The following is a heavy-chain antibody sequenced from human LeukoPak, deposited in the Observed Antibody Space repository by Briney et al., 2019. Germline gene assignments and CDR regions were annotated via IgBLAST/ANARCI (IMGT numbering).Heavy chain of an antibody. CDR2: INHSGST. CDR1: GGSFSGYY. J-gene: IGHJ5*02. V-gene: IGHV4-34*01. D-gene: IGHD2-8*01. Sequence: SETLSLTCAVYGGSFSGYYWSWIRQPPGKGLEWIGEINHSGSTNYNPSLKSRVTISVDTSKNQFSLKLSSVTAADTAVYYRAKNRKYCTNGVCYHTWFDPGGQETLVTVSS. CDR3: AKNRKYCTNGVCYHTWFDP.